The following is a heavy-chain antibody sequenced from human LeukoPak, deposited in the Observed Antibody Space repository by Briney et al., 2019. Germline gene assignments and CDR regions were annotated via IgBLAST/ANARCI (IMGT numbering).Heavy chain of an antibody. CDR3: ARHAAAGTEYDY. CDR2: FHNSGTS. Sequence: SETLSLTCTVSDDSISDYYRGWIRQPPGKGLEWIGYFHNSGTSTYNPSLKSRVTISADTSKNQFSLKLSSVTAADTAVYYCARHAAAGTEYDYWGQGTLVTVSS. V-gene: IGHV4-59*08. J-gene: IGHJ4*02. CDR1: DDSISDYY. D-gene: IGHD6-13*01.